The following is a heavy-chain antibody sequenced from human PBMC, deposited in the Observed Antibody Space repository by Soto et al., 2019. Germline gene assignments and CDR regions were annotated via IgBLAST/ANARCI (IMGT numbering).Heavy chain of an antibody. J-gene: IGHJ4*02. CDR2: IGGSGGST. D-gene: IGHD1-26*01. CDR3: ANSGSYYYLVDY. CDR1: GFTFSSYA. Sequence: EVQLLESGGGLVQPGGSLRLSCAASGFTFSSYAMSWVRQAPGKGLEWVSAIGGSGGSTYYADSVKGRFTISRDNSKNTLYLQMNSLRAEDTAVYYCANSGSYYYLVDYWGQGTLVTVSS. V-gene: IGHV3-23*01.